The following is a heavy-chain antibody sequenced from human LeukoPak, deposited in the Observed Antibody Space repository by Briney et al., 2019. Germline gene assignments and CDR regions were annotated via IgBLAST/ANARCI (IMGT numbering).Heavy chain of an antibody. D-gene: IGHD6-13*01. Sequence: GGSLRLSCAASGFTFDDYAMHWVRQAPGKGLEWVSSISWNGGSIGYAGSVKGRFTISRDNAKNSLYLQMNSLRVEDTALYYCTKALTRYCSSCGHYWGQGTLVTVSS. CDR2: ISWNGGSI. CDR3: TKALTRYCSSCGHY. CDR1: GFTFDDYA. V-gene: IGHV3-9*01. J-gene: IGHJ4*02.